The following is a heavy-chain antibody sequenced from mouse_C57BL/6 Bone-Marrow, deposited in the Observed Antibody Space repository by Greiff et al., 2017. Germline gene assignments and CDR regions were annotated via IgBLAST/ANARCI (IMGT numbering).Heavy chain of an antibody. Sequence: VQLQQSGAELVRPGASVKLSCTASGFNIKDYYMHWVKQRPEQGLEWIGRIDPEDGDTEYAPKFQGKATMTADTSSNTAYLPLSSRTSEDTAVYYCTTAAFYGSSASYFDYWGQGTTLTVSS. D-gene: IGHD1-1*01. CDR1: GFNIKDYY. J-gene: IGHJ2*01. CDR2: IDPEDGDT. V-gene: IGHV14-1*01. CDR3: TTAAFYGSSASYFDY.